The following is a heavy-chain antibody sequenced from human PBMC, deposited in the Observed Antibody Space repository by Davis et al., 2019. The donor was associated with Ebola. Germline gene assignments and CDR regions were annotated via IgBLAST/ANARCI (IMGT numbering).Heavy chain of an antibody. J-gene: IGHJ4*02. CDR1: GFIFGYFG. CDR2: ITHDGGNK. D-gene: IGHD3-10*01. Sequence: GGSLRLSCAASGFIFGYFGMHWVRQAPGKGLEWVTMITHDGGNKYYADSVKGRLTISRDNSKNTLYLQMNSLRAEDTAVYYCARADYYGSGSYYNTDYWGQGTLVTVSS. V-gene: IGHV3-30*03. CDR3: ARADYYGSGSYYNTDY.